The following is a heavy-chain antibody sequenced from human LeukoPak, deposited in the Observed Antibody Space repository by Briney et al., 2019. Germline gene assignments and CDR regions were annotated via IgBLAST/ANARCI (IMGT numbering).Heavy chain of an antibody. J-gene: IGHJ4*02. D-gene: IGHD3-10*01. CDR1: GGTFSSYA. CDR3: AREGLWFGELLYYFDY. V-gene: IGHV1-69*06. Sequence: EASVKVSCKASGGTFSSYAISWVRQAPGQGLEWMGGIIPIFGTANYARKFQGRVTITADKSTSTAYMELSSLRSEDTAVYYCAREGLWFGELLYYFDYWGQGTLVTVSS. CDR2: IIPIFGTA.